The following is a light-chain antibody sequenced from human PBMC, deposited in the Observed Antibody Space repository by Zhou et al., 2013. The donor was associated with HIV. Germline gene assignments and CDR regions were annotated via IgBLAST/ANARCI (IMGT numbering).Light chain of an antibody. CDR2: AAS. CDR3: QQLDGYPLT. V-gene: IGKV1-9*01. J-gene: IGKJ4*01. Sequence: DIQMTQSPSSLSASVGDRVTITCRASQSISSYLNWYQQKPGKAPKLLIYAASTLQSEVPSRFSGSGSGTEFTLTLSSLQPEDFATYYCQQLDGYPLTFGGGTEGGDQT. CDR1: QSISSY.